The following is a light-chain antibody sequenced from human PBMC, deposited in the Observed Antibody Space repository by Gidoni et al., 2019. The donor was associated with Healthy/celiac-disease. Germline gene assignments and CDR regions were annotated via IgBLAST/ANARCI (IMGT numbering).Light chain of an antibody. CDR3: QQLNSYPRT. CDR2: AAS. V-gene: IGKV1-9*01. J-gene: IGKJ1*01. CDR1: QGISSY. Sequence: DIQLTQAQSFLSASVGDRVTITCRASQGISSYLAWYQQKQGKAPKLLIYAASTLQSGVPSRFSGSGSGTEFTLTISSLQPEDFATYYCQQLNSYPRTFGQGTKVEIK.